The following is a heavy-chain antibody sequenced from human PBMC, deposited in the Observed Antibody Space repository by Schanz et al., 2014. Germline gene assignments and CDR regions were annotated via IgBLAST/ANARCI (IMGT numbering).Heavy chain of an antibody. CDR2: FIPILDVG. D-gene: IGHD3-10*01. CDR3: ARDGGEVGRRVIEGVNHYYYGMDV. CDR1: RSTFSSYT. J-gene: IGHJ6*02. V-gene: IGHV1-69*08. Sequence: QVQLVQSGAEVKKPGSSVKVSCKASRSTFSSYTISWVRQARGQGLEWVGRFIPILDVGNYAQQFQGRVTFTADKCTSTAYMKLSSLRSEDTAVYYCARDGGEVGRRVIEGVNHYYYGMDVWGQGTTVFVS.